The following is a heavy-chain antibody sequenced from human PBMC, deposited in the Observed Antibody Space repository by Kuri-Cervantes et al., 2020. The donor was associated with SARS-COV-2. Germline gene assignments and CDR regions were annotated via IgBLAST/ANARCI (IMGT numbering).Heavy chain of an antibody. CDR3: ARDPGLSGDTPFDY. CDR2: VRGKANNYAT. V-gene: IGHV3-73*01. Sequence: GGSLRLSCEVSGFLFSASAIHWVRQASGKGLEWVGRVRGKANNYATAYAASVKGRFTISRDDSKNTLYLQMNSLRAEDTAVYYCARDPGLSGDTPFDYWGQGTLVTVSS. CDR1: GFLFSASA. D-gene: IGHD6-25*01. J-gene: IGHJ4*02.